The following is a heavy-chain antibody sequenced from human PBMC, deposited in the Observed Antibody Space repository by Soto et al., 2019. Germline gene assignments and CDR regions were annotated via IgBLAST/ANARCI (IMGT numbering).Heavy chain of an antibody. Sequence: QVQLVESGGGVVQPGRSLRLSCAASGFTFSSHGLHWVRQAPSRGLEWVAVISYDGTNKQYGDSVKGRFTISRDNSQYTLYLQMNSLRAEDTAVYYCVKDRRTEAYGMEVWGQGTTVTVSS. D-gene: IGHD2-21*01. V-gene: IGHV3-30*18. J-gene: IGHJ6*02. CDR3: VKDRRTEAYGMEV. CDR2: ISYDGTNK. CDR1: GFTFSSHG.